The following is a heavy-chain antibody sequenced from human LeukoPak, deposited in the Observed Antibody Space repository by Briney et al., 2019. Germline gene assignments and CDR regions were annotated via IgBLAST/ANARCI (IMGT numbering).Heavy chain of an antibody. CDR1: GYTFTSYG. D-gene: IGHD3-3*01. Sequence: SVKVSCKASGYTFTSYGISWVRQAPGQGLEWMGGIIPIFGTANYAQKFQGRVTITTDESTSTAYMELSSLGSEDTAVYYCARDLKAPVLRFLEWLPSGYMDVWGKGTTVTVSS. CDR2: IIPIFGTA. V-gene: IGHV1-69*05. CDR3: ARDLKAPVLRFLEWLPSGYMDV. J-gene: IGHJ6*03.